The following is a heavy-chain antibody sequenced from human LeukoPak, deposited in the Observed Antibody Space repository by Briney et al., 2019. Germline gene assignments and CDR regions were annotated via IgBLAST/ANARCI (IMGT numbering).Heavy chain of an antibody. V-gene: IGHV4-38-2*02. CDR3: ARVTDPRDAFDI. CDR1: GYSISSGYY. J-gene: IGHJ3*02. CDR2: IYHSGST. Sequence: PSETLSLTCTVSGYSISSGYYWGWIRQPPGKGLEWIGSIYHSGSTYYNPSLKSRVTISVDTSKNQFSLKLSSVTAADTAVYYCARVTDPRDAFDIWGQGTMVTVSS.